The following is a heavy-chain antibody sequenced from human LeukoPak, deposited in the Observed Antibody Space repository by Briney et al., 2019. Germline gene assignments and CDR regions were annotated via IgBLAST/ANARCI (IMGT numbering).Heavy chain of an antibody. CDR3: TKSSVVGTHYYYYGMDV. Sequence: PGGSLRLSCAASGFTFSSFGMHWVRQAPGKGLEWVAVVSYDGSHEYYADSVKGRFTISRDSSKNTLYLQMNSLRAEDTAMYYCTKSSVVGTHYYYYGMDVWDQGTRVTVCS. CDR1: GFTFSSFG. CDR2: VSYDGSHE. J-gene: IGHJ6*02. V-gene: IGHV3-30*18. D-gene: IGHD6-19*01.